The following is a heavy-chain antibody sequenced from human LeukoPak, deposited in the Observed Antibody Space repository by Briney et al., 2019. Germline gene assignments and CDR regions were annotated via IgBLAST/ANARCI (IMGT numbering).Heavy chain of an antibody. Sequence: GGSLRLSCAASGFTFSSYAMHWVRQAPGKGLEWVAVISYDGSNKYYADSVKGRFTISKDNAKNTVYLQMNSLRAEDTAVYYCAKDYDFWSGQGVFDYWGQGTLVTVSS. D-gene: IGHD3-3*01. J-gene: IGHJ4*02. CDR2: ISYDGSNK. CDR3: AKDYDFWSGQGVFDY. V-gene: IGHV3-30*04. CDR1: GFTFSSYA.